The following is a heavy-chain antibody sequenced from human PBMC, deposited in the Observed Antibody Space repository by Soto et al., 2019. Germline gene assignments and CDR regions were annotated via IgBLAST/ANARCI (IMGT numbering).Heavy chain of an antibody. J-gene: IGHJ4*02. CDR3: AHSFAHAYGDYGPFDY. V-gene: IGHV2-5*02. Sequence: QITLKESGPTLVKPTQTLTLTCTFSGFSLSTSGVGVGWIRQPPGKALEWLALIYWDDDKRYSPSLKSRLTITKATSKNRVVLTMTNMDPVDTATYYCAHSFAHAYGDYGPFDYWGQGPLVTVSS. CDR2: IYWDDDK. D-gene: IGHD4-17*01. CDR1: GFSLSTSGVG.